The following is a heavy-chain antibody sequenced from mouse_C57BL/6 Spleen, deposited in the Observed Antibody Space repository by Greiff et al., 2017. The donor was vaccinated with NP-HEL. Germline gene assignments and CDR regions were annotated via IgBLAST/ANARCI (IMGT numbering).Heavy chain of an antibody. V-gene: IGHV5-16*01. J-gene: IGHJ4*01. CDR3: AREGAYYSNYEAMDY. D-gene: IGHD2-5*01. CDR1: GFTFSDYY. Sequence: EVKVVESEGGLVQPGSSMKLSCTASGFTFSDYYMAWVRQVPEKGLEWVANINYDGSSTYYLDSLKSRFIISRDNAKNILYLQMSSLKSEDTATYYCAREGAYYSNYEAMDYWGQGTSVTVSS. CDR2: INYDGSST.